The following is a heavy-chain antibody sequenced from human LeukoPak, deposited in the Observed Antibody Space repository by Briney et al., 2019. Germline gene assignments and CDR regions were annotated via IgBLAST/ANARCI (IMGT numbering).Heavy chain of an antibody. Sequence: PSETLSLTCTVSGGSISSYYWSWIRQPPGKGLEWIGYIYYSGSTNYNPSLKSRVTISVDTSKNQFSLKLSSVTAADTAVYYCARGYGSGRYWGQGTLVTVSS. D-gene: IGHD3-10*01. V-gene: IGHV4-59*01. CDR2: IYYSGST. CDR3: ARGYGSGRY. J-gene: IGHJ4*02. CDR1: GGSISSYY.